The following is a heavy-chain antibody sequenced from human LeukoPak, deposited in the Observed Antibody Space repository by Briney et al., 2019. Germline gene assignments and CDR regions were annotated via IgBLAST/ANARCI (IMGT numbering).Heavy chain of an antibody. CDR3: ARERITMVRGVIGRFDP. Sequence: GGSLRLSCAASGFTFSSYGMHWVRQAPGKGLEWVAVIWYDGSNKYSADSVKGRFTISRDNSKNTLYLQMNSLRAEDTAVYYCARERITMVRGVIGRFDPWGQGTLVTVSS. CDR2: IWYDGSNK. CDR1: GFTFSSYG. J-gene: IGHJ5*02. D-gene: IGHD3-10*01. V-gene: IGHV3-33*01.